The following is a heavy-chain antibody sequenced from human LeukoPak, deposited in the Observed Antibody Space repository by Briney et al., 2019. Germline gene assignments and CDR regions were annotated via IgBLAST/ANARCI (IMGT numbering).Heavy chain of an antibody. Sequence: TLSLTCTVSGGSISSGGYYWSWIRQHPGKGLEWIVYIYYSGSTYYNPSLKSRVTISVDTSKNQFSLKLSSVTAADTSVYYCAREHSSGYLNWFDPWGQGTLVTVSS. V-gene: IGHV4-31*03. D-gene: IGHD3-22*01. CDR2: IYYSGST. CDR3: AREHSSGYLNWFDP. CDR1: GGSISSGGYY. J-gene: IGHJ5*02.